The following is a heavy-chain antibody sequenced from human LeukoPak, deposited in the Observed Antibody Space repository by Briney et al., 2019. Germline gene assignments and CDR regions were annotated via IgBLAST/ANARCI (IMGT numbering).Heavy chain of an antibody. V-gene: IGHV3-30*02. J-gene: IGHJ4*02. CDR1: GFTFSSYG. Sequence: GGSLRLSCAASGFTFSSYGMHWVRQAPGKGLEWVAFIRYDGSNKYYADSVKGRFTISRDNSKNTLYLQMYSLRAEDTAVYYCAKDRVGYYGSGSYFDYWGQGTLVTVSS. D-gene: IGHD3-10*01. CDR2: IRYDGSNK. CDR3: AKDRVGYYGSGSYFDY.